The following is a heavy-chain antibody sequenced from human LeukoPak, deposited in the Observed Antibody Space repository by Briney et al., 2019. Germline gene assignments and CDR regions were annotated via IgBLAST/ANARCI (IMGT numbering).Heavy chain of an antibody. J-gene: IGHJ3*02. V-gene: IGHV3-33*01. D-gene: IGHD3-22*01. CDR2: IWYDGSNK. CDR1: GFTFSSYG. Sequence: GGSLRLSCAASGFTFSSYGMHWVRQAPGKGLEWVAVIWYDGSNKYYADSVKGRFTISRDNSKNTLYLQMNSLGAEDTAVYYCAYVNQPSKYYDSSGYYAKDAFDIWGQGTMVTVSS. CDR3: AYVNQPSKYYDSSGYYAKDAFDI.